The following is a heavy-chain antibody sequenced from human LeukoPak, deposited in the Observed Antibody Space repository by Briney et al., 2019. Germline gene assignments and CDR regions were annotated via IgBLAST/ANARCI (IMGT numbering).Heavy chain of an antibody. V-gene: IGHV4-38-2*02. CDR1: GYSISSGYN. D-gene: IGHD5-18*01. CDR2: IYHSGST. J-gene: IGHJ4*02. Sequence: PSETLSLTCTVSGYSISSGYNRGWIRQPPGKGLEWIGSIYHSGSTYYNPSLKSRVTISVDTSKNQFSLRLRSVTAADTATYYCARDRLWIEPLVYWGQGTLVIVSP. CDR3: ARDRLWIEPLVY.